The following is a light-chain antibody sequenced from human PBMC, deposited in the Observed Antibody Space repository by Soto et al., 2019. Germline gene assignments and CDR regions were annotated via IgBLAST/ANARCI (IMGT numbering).Light chain of an antibody. CDR2: DAS. Sequence: DIQMTQSPSTLSASVGDRVTITCRASQSISSWLAWYQQKPGQAPKLLIYDASSLESGVPSRFSGSGSGTEFTLTISSLQPDDFATYYCQQYNSYAPSCGQGTKLEIK. J-gene: IGKJ2*01. V-gene: IGKV1-5*01. CDR3: QQYNSYAPS. CDR1: QSISSW.